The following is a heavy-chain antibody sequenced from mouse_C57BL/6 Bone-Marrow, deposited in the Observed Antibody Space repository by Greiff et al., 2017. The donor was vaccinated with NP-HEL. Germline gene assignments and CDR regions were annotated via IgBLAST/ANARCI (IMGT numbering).Heavy chain of an antibody. V-gene: IGHV1-64*01. CDR3: AREVDYSFAY. D-gene: IGHD1-1*01. Sequence: QVQLKQPGAELVKPGASVKLSCKASGYTFTSYWMHWVKQRPGQGLEWIGMIHPNSGSTNYNEKFKSKATLTVDKSSSTAYMQLSSLTSEDSAVYYCAREVDYSFAYWGQGTLVTVSA. J-gene: IGHJ3*01. CDR2: IHPNSGST. CDR1: GYTFTSYW.